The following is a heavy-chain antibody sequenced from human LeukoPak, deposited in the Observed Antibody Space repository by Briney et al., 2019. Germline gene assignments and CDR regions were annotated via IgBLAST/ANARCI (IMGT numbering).Heavy chain of an antibody. CDR2: ISGYNSNT. CDR3: ARGGYRYGYDY. CDR1: GYTFTSYD. D-gene: IGHD5-18*01. J-gene: IGHJ4*02. Sequence: ASVNVSCKASGYTFTSYDISWVRQAPGQGLEWMGWISGYNSNTNYAQKLQGRVTVTTDTSTSTVYMELRSLRSDDTAVYYCARGGYRYGYDYWGQGTLVTVSS. V-gene: IGHV1-18*04.